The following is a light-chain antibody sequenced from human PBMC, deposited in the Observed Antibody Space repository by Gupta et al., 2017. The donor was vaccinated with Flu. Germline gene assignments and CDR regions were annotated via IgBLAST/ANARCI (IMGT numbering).Light chain of an antibody. Sequence: GQSVPISCTGTSSDIGTYNYVSWYQQHPGKAPKLMIYEVTKRPSGVPDRFSGSKSGNTAPLTISGLQAEDEADYYCCSYGDSPLFGTGTKVTVL. CDR1: SSDIGTYNY. CDR2: EVT. CDR3: CSYGDSPL. V-gene: IGLV2-11*01. J-gene: IGLJ1*01.